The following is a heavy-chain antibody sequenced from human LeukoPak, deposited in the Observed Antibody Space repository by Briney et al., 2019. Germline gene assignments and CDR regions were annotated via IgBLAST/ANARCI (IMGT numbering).Heavy chain of an antibody. CDR1: GFTFSSYS. Sequence: GGSLRLSCAASGFTFSSYSMNWVRQAPGKGMEWVSSISSSSSYIYYADSVKGRFTISRDNAKNSLYLQMNSLRAEDTAVYYCARDRSGSGSYIWGQGTLVTVSS. J-gene: IGHJ4*02. CDR3: ARDRSGSGSYI. V-gene: IGHV3-21*01. D-gene: IGHD3-10*01. CDR2: ISSSSSYI.